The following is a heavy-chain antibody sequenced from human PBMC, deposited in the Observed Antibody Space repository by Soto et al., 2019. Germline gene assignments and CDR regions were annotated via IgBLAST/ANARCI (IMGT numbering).Heavy chain of an antibody. J-gene: IGHJ6*02. Sequence: EVELLQSGGGLVQPGGSLRLSCAASGSALSTYIMTWVRQAPGKGLELVSSMTGSSGNTYYADSVRGRFTTSRDTYRTTLYLQKDSVKADHTAVYYCAKSFPTGKSDGIDVWGQGTTVAVSS. CDR2: MTGSSGNT. D-gene: IGHD1-1*01. CDR3: AKSFPTGKSDGIDV. V-gene: IGHV3-23*01. CDR1: GSALSTYI.